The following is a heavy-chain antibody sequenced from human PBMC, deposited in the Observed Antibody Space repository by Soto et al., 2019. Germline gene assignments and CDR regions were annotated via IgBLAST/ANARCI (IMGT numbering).Heavy chain of an antibody. J-gene: IGHJ6*02. D-gene: IGHD2-8*01. CDR3: ARGGYCTNGVCFTRYGMDV. CDR2: IYYSGST. V-gene: IGHV4-59*11. Sequence: SETLRLTSTVSGGTISSLYWSWIRQPPGKGLEWIGYIYYSGSTNYNPSLKSRVTISVDTSKNQFSLKLSSVTAADTAVYYCARGGYCTNGVCFTRYGMDVWDQGTTVTVSS. CDR1: GGTISSLY.